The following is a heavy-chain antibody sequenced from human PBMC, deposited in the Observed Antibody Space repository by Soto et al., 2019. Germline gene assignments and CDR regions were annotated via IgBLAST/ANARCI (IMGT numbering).Heavy chain of an antibody. V-gene: IGHV4-34*01. Sequence: QVQLQQWGAGLLKPSETLSLTCAVYGGSFSGYYWRWIRQPPGKGLEWIGEINRSGSTNYNPSLKSGVTISVYTSRNQFSLKLSSVTAPDTAVYYCARGDEIVGAYYWCQGTLVTVSS. CDR3: ARGDEIVGAYY. J-gene: IGHJ4*02. D-gene: IGHD1-26*01. CDR1: GGSFSGYY. CDR2: INRSGST.